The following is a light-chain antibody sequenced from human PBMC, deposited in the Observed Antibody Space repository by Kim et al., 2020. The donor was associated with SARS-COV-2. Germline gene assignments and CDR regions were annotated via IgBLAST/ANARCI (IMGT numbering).Light chain of an antibody. CDR3: QEYSGFWT. V-gene: IGKV1-5*03. Sequence: ASVGDRVTITCRASQSISTWLAWYQQKPGKAPKLLIYRASSLERGVPSNFSGSGSGTEFTLTINNLQPDDIATYYCQEYSGFWTFGQGTKVDIK. J-gene: IGKJ1*01. CDR2: RAS. CDR1: QSISTW.